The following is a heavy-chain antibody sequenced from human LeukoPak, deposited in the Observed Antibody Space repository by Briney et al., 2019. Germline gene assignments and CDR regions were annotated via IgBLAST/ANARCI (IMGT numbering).Heavy chain of an antibody. CDR3: RFFVLSNLDY. J-gene: IGHJ4*02. CDR1: GFTFSSYA. CDR2: ISGSGGST. Sequence: PGGSLRLSCAASGFTFSSYAMSWVRQAPGKGLEWASAISGSGGSTYYADSVKGRFTIPRDNSKNTLYLQMNSLRAEDTAVYYCRFFVLSNLDYWGQGTLVTVSS. V-gene: IGHV3-23*01. D-gene: IGHD2-8*02.